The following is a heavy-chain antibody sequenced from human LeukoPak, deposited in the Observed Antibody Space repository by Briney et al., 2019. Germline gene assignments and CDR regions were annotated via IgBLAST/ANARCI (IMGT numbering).Heavy chain of an antibody. J-gene: IGHJ5*02. CDR2: IYYSGGT. V-gene: IGHV4-39*01. Sequence: SETLSLTCTVSGGSISSSSYYWGWIRQPPGKGLEWIGSIYYSGGTYYNPSLKSRVTISVDTSKNQFSLKLSSVTAADTAVYYCARRPYCSSTSCHPTQNWFDPWGQGTLVTVSS. CDR3: ARRPYCSSTSCHPTQNWFDP. CDR1: GGSISSSSYY. D-gene: IGHD2-2*01.